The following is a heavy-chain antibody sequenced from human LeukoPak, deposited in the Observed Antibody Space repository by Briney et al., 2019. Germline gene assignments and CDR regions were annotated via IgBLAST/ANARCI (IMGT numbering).Heavy chain of an antibody. V-gene: IGHV3-21*01. CDR3: ARDSQVGATTGRFDYYYYGMDV. J-gene: IGHJ6*02. CDR1: GFTFSSYS. CDR2: ISSSSTYI. Sequence: GGSLRLSCAASGFTFSSYSMNWVRQAPGKGLEWVSSISSSSTYIDYADSVKGRFTISRNNAKNSLYLQMNSLRAEDTAVYYCARDSQVGATTGRFDYYYYGMDVWGQGTTVTVSS. D-gene: IGHD1-26*01.